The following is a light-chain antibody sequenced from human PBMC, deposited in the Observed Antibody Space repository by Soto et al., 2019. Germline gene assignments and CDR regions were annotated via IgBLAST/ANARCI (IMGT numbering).Light chain of an antibody. CDR1: QGISSY. CDR3: QQLNSYPLT. V-gene: IGKV1-9*01. Sequence: DIQLTQSPTFLSASVGDRVTITCRASQGISSYLAWYQQKLGKAPKLLIYAASTLQSGVPSRFSGSGSGTEFTLTISSLRPADFATYYCQQLNSYPLTFGGGTKVEIK. CDR2: AAS. J-gene: IGKJ4*01.